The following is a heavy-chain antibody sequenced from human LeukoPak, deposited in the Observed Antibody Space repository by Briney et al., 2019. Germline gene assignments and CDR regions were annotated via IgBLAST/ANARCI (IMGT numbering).Heavy chain of an antibody. V-gene: IGHV3-53*05. CDR3: AKDQSDMDV. Sequence: GGSLRLSCAASGFSISDKYMSWVRQAPGKGLEWVSVIYSDGTTHYADSVKGRFTVSRDNSKNTLYLQMNSLRADDTAVYYCAKDQSDMDVWGKGTTVTVSS. CDR2: IYSDGTT. J-gene: IGHJ6*03. CDR1: GFSISDKY.